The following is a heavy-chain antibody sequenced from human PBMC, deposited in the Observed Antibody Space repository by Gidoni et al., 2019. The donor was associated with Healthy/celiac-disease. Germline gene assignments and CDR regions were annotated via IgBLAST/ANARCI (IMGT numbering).Heavy chain of an antibody. CDR3: FGYCSSTSCPTSTFDI. CDR1: GFTFSSYG. Sequence: QVQLVESGGGVVQPGRSLRLSCAASGFTFSSYGMHWVRQAPGKGLELLAVRAYDGSNKYYSDSGKGRFTISRDNSKNTLYLQMNSLRAEDTAVYYCFGYCSSTSCPTSTFDIWGQGTMVTVSS. J-gene: IGHJ3*02. CDR2: RAYDGSNK. D-gene: IGHD2-2*01. V-gene: IGHV3-30*03.